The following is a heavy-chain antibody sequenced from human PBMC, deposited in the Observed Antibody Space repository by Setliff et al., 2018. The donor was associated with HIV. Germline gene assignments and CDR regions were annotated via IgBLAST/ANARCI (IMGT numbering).Heavy chain of an antibody. J-gene: IGHJ4*02. D-gene: IGHD2-15*01. CDR2: LYFGDSDP. CDR3: ARGRGGYFGGGRYYNLPYFDS. CDR1: GSGFSTYW. V-gene: IGHV5-51*01. Sequence: PGESLKISCKTSGSGFSTYWVSWVRQMPGKGLEWLGILYFGDSDPKYNPSFEGRVTISDDKSIKTAFLQWRSLQTSDTGIYYCARGRGGYFGGGRYYNLPYFDSWGQGTLVTVSS.